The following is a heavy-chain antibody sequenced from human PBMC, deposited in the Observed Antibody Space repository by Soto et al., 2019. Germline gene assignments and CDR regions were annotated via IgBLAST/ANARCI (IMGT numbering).Heavy chain of an antibody. CDR1: GGSISSSNW. V-gene: IGHV4-4*02. Sequence: QVQLQESGPGLVKPSGTLSLTCVVSGGSISSSNWWSWVRQPPGKGLEWIGEIYHSGSTNYNPSLKIRVTISVDKSKNQFSLKLSSVTAADTAVYYCARDAPTTVTDYYYYGMDVWGQGTTVTVSS. CDR3: ARDAPTTVTDYYYYGMDV. CDR2: IYHSGST. J-gene: IGHJ6*02. D-gene: IGHD4-17*01.